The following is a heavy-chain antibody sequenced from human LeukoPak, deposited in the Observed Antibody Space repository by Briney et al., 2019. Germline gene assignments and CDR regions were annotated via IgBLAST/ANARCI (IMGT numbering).Heavy chain of an antibody. CDR2: IIPIFGTA. Sequence: SVRVSCKASGGTFSSYAISWVRQAPGQGLEWMGGIIPIFGTANYAQKFQGRVTMTRDMSTSTVYMELSSLRSEDTAMYYCARLTSSWYSLDVWGKGTTVTVSS. J-gene: IGHJ6*04. CDR1: GGTFSSYA. V-gene: IGHV1-69*05. CDR3: ARLTSSWYSLDV. D-gene: IGHD6-13*01.